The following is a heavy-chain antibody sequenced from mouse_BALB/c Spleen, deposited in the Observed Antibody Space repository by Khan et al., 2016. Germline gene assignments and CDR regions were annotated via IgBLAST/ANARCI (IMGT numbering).Heavy chain of an antibody. Sequence: QVQLKQSGPGLVAPSQSLSITCTVSGCSLTSYGVHWVRQPPGKGLEWLVVIWSDGSTTYNSALKSRLSISKDNSKSQVFLKRNSRQTDDTAMYYCARRDDGGGAMDYWGQGTSVTVSS. V-gene: IGHV2-6*02. J-gene: IGHJ4*01. D-gene: IGHD2-3*01. CDR3: ARRDDGGGAMDY. CDR1: GCSLTSYG. CDR2: IWSDGST.